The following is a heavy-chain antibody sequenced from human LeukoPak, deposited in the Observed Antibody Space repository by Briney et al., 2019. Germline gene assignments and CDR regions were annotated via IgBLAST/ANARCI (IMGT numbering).Heavy chain of an antibody. V-gene: IGHV3-30*02. J-gene: IGHJ4*02. CDR2: IRYDGSNK. D-gene: IGHD1-26*01. Sequence: PGGSLRLSCAASGFTFSTYGMHWVRQAPGKGLEWVTFIRYDGSNKYYADSVKGRFTISRDNSKNTLYLQMNSLRAEDAAVYYCARDYQWGFDYWGQGTLVTVSS. CDR3: ARDYQWGFDY. CDR1: GFTFSTYG.